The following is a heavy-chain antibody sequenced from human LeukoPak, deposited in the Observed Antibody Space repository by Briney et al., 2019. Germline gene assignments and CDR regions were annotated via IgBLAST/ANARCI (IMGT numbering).Heavy chain of an antibody. CDR3: ARDWYSGSQGY. Sequence: GGSLRLSCAASAFTFSTYAMSWVRQAPGRGLEWVSTVSGSGASTYYADSVKGRFTISRDNAKNTLYLQMNSLRDEDTAVYYCARDWYSGSQGYWGQGTLVTVSS. V-gene: IGHV3-23*01. D-gene: IGHD1-26*01. CDR1: AFTFSTYA. CDR2: VSGSGAST. J-gene: IGHJ4*02.